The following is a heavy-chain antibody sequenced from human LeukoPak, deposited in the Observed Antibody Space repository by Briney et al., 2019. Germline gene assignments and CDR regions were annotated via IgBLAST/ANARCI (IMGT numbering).Heavy chain of an antibody. Sequence: PGGSLRLSCAASGFTFSSYSMKCVRQAPGKVREWASYISISSSTIYYADSVKGRFTISRDNAKNSLYLKINSLRDEDTAVYYCARDGMELPSWQQHDAFDIWGQGTMVTVSS. CDR2: ISISSSTI. V-gene: IGHV3-48*02. CDR1: GFTFSSYS. CDR3: ARDGMELPSWQQHDAFDI. J-gene: IGHJ3*02. D-gene: IGHD1-26*01.